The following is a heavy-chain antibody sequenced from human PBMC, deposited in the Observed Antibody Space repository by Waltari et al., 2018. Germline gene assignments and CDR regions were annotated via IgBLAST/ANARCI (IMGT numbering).Heavy chain of an antibody. CDR1: GYIFTSKP. CDR3: ARGGQPLYDY. CDR2: INADTGNT. Sequence: QVQLVQSGAEVKKPGASVKVSCETSGYIFTSKPIHWLRQALGQRLEWMGWINADTGNTRYSQTFQGRVTITRDASATTSYMELSSLISEDTAIYYCARGGQPLYDYWGQGTLVTVSS. V-gene: IGHV1-3*01. D-gene: IGHD2-2*02. J-gene: IGHJ4*02.